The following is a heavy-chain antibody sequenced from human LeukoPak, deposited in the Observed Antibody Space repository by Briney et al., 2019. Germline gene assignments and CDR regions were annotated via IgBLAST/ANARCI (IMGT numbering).Heavy chain of an antibody. V-gene: IGHV3-30*18. J-gene: IGHJ4*02. CDR2: ISYDGSNK. D-gene: IGHD6-19*01. CDR1: GFTFSSYG. Sequence: GGSLRLSCAASGFTFSSYGMHWVRHAPGKGLEWVAVISYDGSNKYYADSVKGRFAISRDNSKNTLYLQMNSLRAEDTAVYYCAKDLSSGWCDYWGQGTLVTVSS. CDR3: AKDLSSGWCDY.